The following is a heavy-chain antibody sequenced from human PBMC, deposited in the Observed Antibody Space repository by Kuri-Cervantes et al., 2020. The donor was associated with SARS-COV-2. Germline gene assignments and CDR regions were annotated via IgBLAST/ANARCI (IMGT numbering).Heavy chain of an antibody. CDR2: ISGSGGST. Sequence: GGSLRLSCAASGFTFSSYAMSWVRQAPGKGLEWVSAISGSGGSTYYADSVKGRFTISRDNSKNTLYLQMNSLRAEDTAVYYCARDLGDCSSTSCQDYWGQETLVTVSS. J-gene: IGHJ4*02. CDR3: ARDLGDCSSTSCQDY. V-gene: IGHV3-23*01. D-gene: IGHD2-2*01. CDR1: GFTFSSYA.